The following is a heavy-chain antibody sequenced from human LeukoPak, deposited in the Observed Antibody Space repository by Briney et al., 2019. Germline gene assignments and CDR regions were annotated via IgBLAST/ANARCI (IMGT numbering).Heavy chain of an antibody. V-gene: IGHV3-74*01. D-gene: IGHD6-6*01. Sequence: GGSLRLSCAASGFTFTNYWMHWVRQAPGMGLVWVSRLPPDELGIIYADSVKGRFTVSRDNAKNTVHLQMNNLRVDDTAMYYCVGTIASRGSEYWGQGALVTVSS. CDR1: GFTFTNYW. CDR3: VGTIASRGSEY. CDR2: LPPDELGI. J-gene: IGHJ4*02.